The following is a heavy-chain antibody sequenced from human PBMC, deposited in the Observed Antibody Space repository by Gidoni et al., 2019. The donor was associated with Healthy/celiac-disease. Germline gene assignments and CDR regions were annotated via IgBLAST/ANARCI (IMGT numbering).Heavy chain of an antibody. CDR2: IYYSGST. Sequence: QVQLQESGPGLVKPSETLSLTCPVSGGSISSYYWSWIRQPPGKGLEWIGYIYYSGSTNYNPSLKSRVTISVDTSKNQFSLKLSSVTAADTAVYYCAIAGSPGGMDVWGQGTTVTVSS. CDR3: AIAGSPGGMDV. V-gene: IGHV4-59*01. J-gene: IGHJ6*02. CDR1: GGSISSYY. D-gene: IGHD3-10*01.